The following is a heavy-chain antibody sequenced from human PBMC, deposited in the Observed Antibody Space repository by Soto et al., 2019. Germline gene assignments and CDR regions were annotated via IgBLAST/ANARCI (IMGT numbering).Heavy chain of an antibody. CDR1: GFTFSSYA. Sequence: EVQLLESGGGLVQPGGSLRLSCAASGFTFSSYAMSWVRQAPGKGLEWVSAISGSGGSTYYADSVKGRFTISRDNSKNTLYLQMISLRAEDTAVYYCAKDRRVGYYGSGSSLPSGWFDPWGQGTLVTVSS. D-gene: IGHD3-10*01. J-gene: IGHJ5*02. CDR3: AKDRRVGYYGSGSSLPSGWFDP. CDR2: ISGSGGST. V-gene: IGHV3-23*01.